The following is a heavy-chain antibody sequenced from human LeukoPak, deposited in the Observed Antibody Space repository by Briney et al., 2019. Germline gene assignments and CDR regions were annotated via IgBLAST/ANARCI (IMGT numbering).Heavy chain of an antibody. Sequence: ASVKVSCKASGYIFTNYFMHWVRQAPGQGLEWMGIINPSGGSTSYAQKFQGRVTMTRDTSTSTVYMEVISLRSEDTAVYYCARANIVVSADWHFDLWGRGTLVTASS. CDR2: INPSGGST. D-gene: IGHD3-22*01. V-gene: IGHV1-46*01. CDR3: ARANIVVSADWHFDL. CDR1: GYIFTNYF. J-gene: IGHJ2*01.